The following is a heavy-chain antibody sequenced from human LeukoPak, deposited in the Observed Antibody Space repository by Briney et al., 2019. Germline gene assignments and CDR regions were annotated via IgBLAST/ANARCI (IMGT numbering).Heavy chain of an antibody. V-gene: IGHV1-69*01. CDR3: ARGGEYCTNGVCQSDDY. CDR2: IIPIFGTA. J-gene: IGHJ4*02. CDR1: GGTFSSYA. D-gene: IGHD2-8*01. Sequence: SVKVSCKASGGTFSSYAISWVRQAPGQGLEWMGGIIPIFGTANYAQKFQDRVTITADESTSTAYMELSSLRSEDTAVYYCARGGEYCTNGVCQSDDYWGQGTLVTVSS.